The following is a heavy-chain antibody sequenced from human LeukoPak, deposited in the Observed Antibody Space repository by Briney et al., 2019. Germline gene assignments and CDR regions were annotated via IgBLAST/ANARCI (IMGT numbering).Heavy chain of an antibody. CDR1: GYTFTGYY. V-gene: IGHV1-18*04. Sequence: ASVKVSCKASGYTFTGYYMHWVRQAPGQGLEWMGWISAYNGNTNYAQKLQGRVTMTTDTSTSTAYMELRSLRSDDTAVYYCAREAFYDSSGYYYGDDYWGQGTLVTVSS. CDR2: ISAYNGNT. D-gene: IGHD3-22*01. J-gene: IGHJ4*02. CDR3: AREAFYDSSGYYYGDDY.